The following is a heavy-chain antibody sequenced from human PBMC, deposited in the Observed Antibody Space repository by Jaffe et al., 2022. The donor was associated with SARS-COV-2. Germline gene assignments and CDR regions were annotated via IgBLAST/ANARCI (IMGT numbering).Heavy chain of an antibody. CDR3: ARDSDYYDRGTAFDI. J-gene: IGHJ3*02. V-gene: IGHV4-61*02. Sequence: QVQLQESGPGLVKPSQTLSLTCTVSGGSISSGSYYWSWIRQPAGKGLEWIGRIYTSGSTNYNPSLKSRVTISVDTSKNQFSLKLSSVTAADTAVYYCARDSDYYDRGTAFDIWGQGTMVTVSS. CDR1: GGSISSGSYY. D-gene: IGHD3-22*01. CDR2: IYTSGST.